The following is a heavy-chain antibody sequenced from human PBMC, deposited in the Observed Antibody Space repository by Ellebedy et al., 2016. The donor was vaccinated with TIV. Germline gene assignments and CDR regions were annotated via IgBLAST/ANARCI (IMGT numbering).Heavy chain of an antibody. V-gene: IGHV1-2*02. CDR1: GYTFIANY. CDR3: ARVRRGSSGMDV. Sequence: ASVKVSCKASGYTFIANYIHWVRQAPGQGLEWMGWVNPDSGSTNLAHEFQGRVTLTRDTSINTAYMELRRLEYDDTAVYFCARVRRGSSGMDVWGQGTTVTVSS. CDR2: VNPDSGST. D-gene: IGHD6-13*01. J-gene: IGHJ6*02.